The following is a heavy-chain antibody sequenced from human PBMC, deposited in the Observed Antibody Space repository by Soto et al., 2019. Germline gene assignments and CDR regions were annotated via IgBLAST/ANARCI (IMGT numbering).Heavy chain of an antibody. D-gene: IGHD6-13*01. V-gene: IGHV2-26*01. J-gene: IGHJ4*02. CDR2: IFSNDEK. CDR1: GFSLSNARMG. CDR3: EGIGGGWIPAAGPFDY. Sequence: QVTLKESGPVLVKPTETLTLTCTVSGFSLSNARMGVSWIRQPPGKALEWLAHIFSNDEKSYSTSLKSRLTTPKATPKGRVVFTRPKWTPVDTATYYGEGIGGGWIPAAGPFDYWGKETLFTVSS.